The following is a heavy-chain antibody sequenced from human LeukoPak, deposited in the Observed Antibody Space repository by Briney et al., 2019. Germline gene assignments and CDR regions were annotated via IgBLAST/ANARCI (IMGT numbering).Heavy chain of an antibody. CDR2: IYTSGST. D-gene: IGHD3-16*02. V-gene: IGHV4-61*02. CDR3: ARLNVWGSYRLDY. J-gene: IGHJ4*02. CDR1: GGSISSGSYY. Sequence: SETLSLTCTVSGGSISSGSYYWSWIRQPAGKGLEWIGRIYTSGSTNYNPSLKSRVTISVDTSKNQFSLKLSSVTAADTAVYYYARLNVWGSYRLDYWGQGTLVTVSS.